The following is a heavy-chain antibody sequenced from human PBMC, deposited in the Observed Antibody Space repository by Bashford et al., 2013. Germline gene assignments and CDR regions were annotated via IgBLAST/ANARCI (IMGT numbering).Heavy chain of an antibody. CDR3: AKGYSGYENFDY. CDR2: ISGSGGST. V-gene: IGHV3-23*01. Sequence: VRQPPGKGLEWVSAISGSGGSTYYADSVKGRFTISRDNSKNTLYLQMNSLRAEDTAVYYCAKGYSGYENFDYWGQGILVTVSS. J-gene: IGHJ4*02. D-gene: IGHD5-12*01.